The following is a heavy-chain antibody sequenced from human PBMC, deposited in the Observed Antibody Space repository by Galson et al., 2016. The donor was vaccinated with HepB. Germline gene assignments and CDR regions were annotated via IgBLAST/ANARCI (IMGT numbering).Heavy chain of an antibody. J-gene: IGHJ4*02. CDR2: IYYSGST. CDR3: ARMFHVWGNDHHNYFDY. V-gene: IGHV4-31*02. Sequence: EWIGSIYYSGSTYYRSSLKSRLRISVDPSQKQFSLRLTSVTDADSAVYYCARMFHVWGNDHHNYFDYWGQGTLVTVSS. D-gene: IGHD3-16*01.